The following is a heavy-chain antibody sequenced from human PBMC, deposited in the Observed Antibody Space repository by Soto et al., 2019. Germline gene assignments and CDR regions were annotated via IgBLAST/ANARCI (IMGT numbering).Heavy chain of an antibody. CDR1: GGSFSGYY. J-gene: IGHJ4*02. Sequence: ASETLSLTCAVYGGSFSGYYWSWIRQPPGKGLEWIGEINHSGSTNYNPSLKSRVTISVDTSKNQFSLKLSSVTAADAAVYYCAGVLRLGELSSSAFDYWGQGTQVTVSS. D-gene: IGHD3-16*02. CDR3: AGVLRLGELSSSAFDY. CDR2: INHSGST. V-gene: IGHV4-34*01.